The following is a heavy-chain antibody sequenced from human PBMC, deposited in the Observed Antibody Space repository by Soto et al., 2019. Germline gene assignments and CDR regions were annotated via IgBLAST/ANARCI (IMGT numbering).Heavy chain of an antibody. CDR2: ISSDGTKE. CDR1: GFTFRGYG. CDR3: AKDRGGFYDYYYMDV. Sequence: VQLVESGGGVVQPGRSLRVSCAASGFTFRGYGMHWVRQAPGKGLEWVAVISSDGTKEFYAPTVEGRFTISRDNSKNTVYLQMTSLRPEDTAVYYCAKDRGGFYDYYYMDVWGKGTTVTVSS. J-gene: IGHJ6*03. V-gene: IGHV3-30*18.